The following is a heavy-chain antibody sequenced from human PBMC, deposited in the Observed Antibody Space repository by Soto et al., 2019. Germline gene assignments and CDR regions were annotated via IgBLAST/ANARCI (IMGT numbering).Heavy chain of an antibody. CDR3: ARWGTTGGLDV. V-gene: IGHV3-33*05. D-gene: IGHD3-16*01. CDR2: TSYDGSNN. CDR1: GFTFRSYV. J-gene: IGHJ4*02. Sequence: QVQLVESGGGVVQPGTSLRLSCVGSGFTFRSYVIHWVRQAPGKGLEWVALTSYDGSNNFYGDSVKGRFTISRDNSRNTVALPMDSLRLEDTALYYCARWGTTGGLDVWGQGTLVSVSS.